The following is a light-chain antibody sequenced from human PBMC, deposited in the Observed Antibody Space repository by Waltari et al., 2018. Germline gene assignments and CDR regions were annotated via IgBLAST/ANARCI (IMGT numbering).Light chain of an antibody. V-gene: IGKV3-15*01. CDR3: QQYKIWPSYT. CDR1: QSISSS. Sequence: EILMTQSPATLSVSPEERATLSCRASQSISSSLAWYQHQPGQAPRLLIYDASTRATGIPARFSGRGSETDFTLTITSLQSEDFAVYYCQQYKIWPSYTFGQGTKLDI. J-gene: IGKJ2*01. CDR2: DAS.